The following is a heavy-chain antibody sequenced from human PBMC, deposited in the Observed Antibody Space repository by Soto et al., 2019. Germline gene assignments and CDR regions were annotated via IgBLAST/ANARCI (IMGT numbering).Heavy chain of an antibody. CDR2: INDSGNI. CDR3: ARGLILWFGELSRRGGYYYYMDV. J-gene: IGHJ6*03. D-gene: IGHD3-10*01. V-gene: IGHV4-34*01. Sequence: WTWIRQTPEKGLEWIGEINDSGNINYNPSLKSRVTILVDTAKKQISLRLRSVTAADTAVYYCARGLILWFGELSRRGGYYYYMDVWGKGNTVTVSS.